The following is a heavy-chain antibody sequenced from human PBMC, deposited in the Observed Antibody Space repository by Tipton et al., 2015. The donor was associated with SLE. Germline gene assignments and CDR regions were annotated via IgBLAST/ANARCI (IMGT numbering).Heavy chain of an antibody. V-gene: IGHV3-53*01. Sequence: GSLRLSCAASGFTVSSNYMSWVRQAPGKGLEWVSVIYSGGSTYYADSVKGRFTISRDTSKNTLYLQMNSLRAEDTAVYYCARERMDCSSTSCSGYWGQGTLVTVSP. J-gene: IGHJ4*02. D-gene: IGHD2-2*01. CDR3: ARERMDCSSTSCSGY. CDR2: IYSGGST. CDR1: GFTVSSNY.